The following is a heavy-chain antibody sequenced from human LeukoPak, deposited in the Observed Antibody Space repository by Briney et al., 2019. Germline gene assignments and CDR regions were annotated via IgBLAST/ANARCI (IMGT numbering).Heavy chain of an antibody. V-gene: IGHV1-69*06. CDR2: IIPIFGTA. CDR3: ARAGDGYCSSTSCYQRWFDP. CDR1: GGTFSSYA. J-gene: IGHJ5*02. Sequence: ASVKVSCKASGGTFSSYAISWVRQAPGQGLEWMGGIIPIFGTANYAQKFQGRVTITADKSTSTAYMELSRLRSDDTAVYYCARAGDGYCSSTSCYQRWFDPWGQGTLVTVSS. D-gene: IGHD2-2*01.